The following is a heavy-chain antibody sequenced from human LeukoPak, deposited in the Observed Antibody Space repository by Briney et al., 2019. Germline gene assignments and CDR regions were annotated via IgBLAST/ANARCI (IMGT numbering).Heavy chain of an antibody. J-gene: IGHJ4*02. CDR2: ISWNSGSI. CDR3: AKDMSGPGDY. Sequence: PGGSLRLSCAASGFTFDDYAMHWVRQAPGKGLEWVSGISWNSGSIGYADSVKGRFTISRDNAKNSLYLQMNSLTTEDPALYYCAKDMSGPGDYWGQGTLVTVSS. CDR1: GFTFDDYA. D-gene: IGHD3-10*01. V-gene: IGHV3-9*01.